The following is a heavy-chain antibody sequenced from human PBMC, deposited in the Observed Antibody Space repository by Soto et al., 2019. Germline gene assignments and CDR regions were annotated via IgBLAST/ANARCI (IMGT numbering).Heavy chain of an antibody. CDR1: GFTSSTYA. CDR3: AKDQKDVDFWSGYKPYFDY. D-gene: IGHD3-3*01. V-gene: IGHV3-23*01. J-gene: IGHJ4*02. CDR2: VSGSGGST. Sequence: PGESLPLSCAASGFTSSTYAMSWVRQAPGKGLEWVSAVSGSGGSTYYADSVKGRFTISRDNSKNTLYLQMNSLRAEDTAVYYCAKDQKDVDFWSGYKPYFDYWGQGTLVTVSS.